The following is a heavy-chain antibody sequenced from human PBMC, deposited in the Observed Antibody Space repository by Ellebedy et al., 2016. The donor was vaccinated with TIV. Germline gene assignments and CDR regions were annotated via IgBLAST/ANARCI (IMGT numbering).Heavy chain of an antibody. J-gene: IGHJ4*02. CDR1: GFTFSNYA. CDR3: ARRDRVVGTDY. V-gene: IGHV3-23*03. CDR2: IYSGGSI. D-gene: IGHD1-1*01. Sequence: GESLKISCAASGFTFSNYAMNWVRQAPGKGLEWVSVIYSGGSIYYADSVRGRFTISRDSSKNTVYLQMNSLRGEDTAVYYCARRDRVVGTDYWGQGNLVTVSS.